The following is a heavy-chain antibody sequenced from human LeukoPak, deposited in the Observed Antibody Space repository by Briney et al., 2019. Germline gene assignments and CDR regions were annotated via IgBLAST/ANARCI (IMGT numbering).Heavy chain of an antibody. V-gene: IGHV1-2*02. CDR2: INPNSGGT. CDR3: ARDYYGSGSYYNGGIWFDP. CDR1: GYTFTGYY. J-gene: IGHJ5*02. D-gene: IGHD3-10*01. Sequence: ASVKVSCKASGYTFTGYYMHWVRQAPGQGLEWMGWINPNSGGTNYAQKFQGRVTMTRDTSISTAYMELSRLRSDDTAVYYCARDYYGSGSYYNGGIWFDPWGQGTLVTVSS.